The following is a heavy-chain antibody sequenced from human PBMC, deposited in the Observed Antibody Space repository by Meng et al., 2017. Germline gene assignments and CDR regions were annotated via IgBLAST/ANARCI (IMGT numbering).Heavy chain of an antibody. CDR2: INSDGSST. V-gene: IGHV3-74*01. CDR3: ARFSYGGNSDY. J-gene: IGHJ4*02. CDR1: GFTFSSYW. Sequence: GGSLRLSCAASGFTFSSYWMHRVRQAPGKGLVWVSRINSDGSSTSYADSVKGRFTISRDNAKNTLYLQMNSLRAEDTAVYYCARFSYGGNSDYWGQGTLVTVSS. D-gene: IGHD4-23*01.